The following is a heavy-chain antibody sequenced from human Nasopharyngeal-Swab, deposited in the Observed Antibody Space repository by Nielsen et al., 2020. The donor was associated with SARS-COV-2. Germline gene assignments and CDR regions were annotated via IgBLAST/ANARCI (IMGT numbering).Heavy chain of an antibody. Sequence: ASVKVSCKASGYTFTSYYMHWVRQAPGQGLEWMGIINPSGGSTSYAQKFQGRVTMTRDTSTSTVYMELSSLRSEDTAVYYCATIYAIVGASGSFDYWGQGTLVTVSS. CDR2: INPSGGST. CDR3: ATIYAIVGASGSFDY. D-gene: IGHD1-26*01. V-gene: IGHV1-46*01. CDR1: GYTFTSYY. J-gene: IGHJ4*02.